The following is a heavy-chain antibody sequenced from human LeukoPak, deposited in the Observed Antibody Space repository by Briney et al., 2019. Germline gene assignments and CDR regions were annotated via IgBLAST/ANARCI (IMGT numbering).Heavy chain of an antibody. CDR2: INPNSGGT. Sequence: ASVKVSCKASGYTFTSYYMHWVRQAPGQGLEWMGRINPNSGGTNYAQKLQGRVTMTTDTSTSTAYMELRSLRSDDTAVYYCARVPFYYYYMDVWGKGTTVTVSS. V-gene: IGHV1-2*06. J-gene: IGHJ6*03. CDR3: ARVPFYYYYMDV. CDR1: GYTFTSYY.